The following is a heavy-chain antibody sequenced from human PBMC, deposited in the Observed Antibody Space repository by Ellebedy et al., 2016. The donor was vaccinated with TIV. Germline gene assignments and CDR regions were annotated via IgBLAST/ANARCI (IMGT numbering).Heavy chain of an antibody. V-gene: IGHV1-69*10. Sequence: AASVKVSCKASGGSFSSYVISWVRQPPGQGLEWMGGIIPVLETPNYAQKFQGRLTVSADKSTNTAYMELSSLTSEDTAVYYCAADLASVGQWGQGTLVIVSS. D-gene: IGHD1-26*01. J-gene: IGHJ1*01. CDR3: AADLASVGQ. CDR1: GGSFSSYV. CDR2: IIPVLETP.